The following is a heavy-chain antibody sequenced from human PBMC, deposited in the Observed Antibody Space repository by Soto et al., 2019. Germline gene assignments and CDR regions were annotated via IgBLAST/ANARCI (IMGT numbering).Heavy chain of an antibody. CDR3: ARGVSMIVVAHFDY. J-gene: IGHJ4*02. CDR2: INPNSGGT. Sequence: ASVKVSCKASGYTFTGYYMHWVRQAPGQGLEWMGWINPNSGGTNYAQKFQGRVTMTRDTSISTAYMELSRLRSDDTAMYYCARGVSMIVVAHFDYWGQGTLVTVSS. CDR1: GYTFTGYY. V-gene: IGHV1-2*02. D-gene: IGHD3-22*01.